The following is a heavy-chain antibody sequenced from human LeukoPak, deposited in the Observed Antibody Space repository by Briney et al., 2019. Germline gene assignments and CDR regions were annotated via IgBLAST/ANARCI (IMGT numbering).Heavy chain of an antibody. CDR3: ARGVVPTLHLRDWFDP. CDR2: INPSGGST. J-gene: IGHJ5*02. V-gene: IGHV1-46*01. D-gene: IGHD2-2*01. Sequence: ASVKVSCKASGYTFTSYYMHWVRQAPGQGLEWMGIINPSGGSTSYAQKFQGRVTMTRDTSTSTVYMELSSLRSEDTAVYYCARGVVPTLHLRDWFDPWGQGTLVTVSS. CDR1: GYTFTSYY.